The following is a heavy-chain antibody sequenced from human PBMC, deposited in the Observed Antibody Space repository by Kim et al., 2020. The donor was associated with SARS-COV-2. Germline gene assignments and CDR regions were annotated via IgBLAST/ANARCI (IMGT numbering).Heavy chain of an antibody. Sequence: ASVKVSCKASGYTFTSYAMHWVRQAPGQRLEWMGWINAGNGNTKYSQKFQGRVTITRDTSASTAYMELSSLRSEDTAVYYCASGGLWFGDFSFPNDYWGQGTLGTVSS. CDR1: GYTFTSYA. J-gene: IGHJ4*02. V-gene: IGHV1-3*01. CDR3: ASGGLWFGDFSFPNDY. CDR2: INAGNGNT. D-gene: IGHD3-10*01.